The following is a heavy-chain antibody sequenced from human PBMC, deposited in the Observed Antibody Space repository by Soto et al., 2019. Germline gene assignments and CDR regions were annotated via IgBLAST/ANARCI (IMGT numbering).Heavy chain of an antibody. D-gene: IGHD2-21*01. Sequence: ASVKVSCKASGYTFTSYYMHWVRQAPGQGLEWMGIINPSGGSTSYAQKFQGRVTMTRDTSTSTVYMELSSLRSEDTAVYYCARDIIVVVPPEWYYYGMDVWGQGTTVTVSS. CDR2: INPSGGST. CDR1: GYTFTSYY. V-gene: IGHV1-46*01. CDR3: ARDIIVVVPPEWYYYGMDV. J-gene: IGHJ6*02.